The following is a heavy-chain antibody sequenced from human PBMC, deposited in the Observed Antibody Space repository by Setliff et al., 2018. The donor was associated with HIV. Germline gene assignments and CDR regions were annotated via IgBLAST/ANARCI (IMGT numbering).Heavy chain of an antibody. CDR3: AREIRTVYTGGHYFYGIDV. V-gene: IGHV3-13*01. CDR2: IGTGGDT. Sequence: LGGSLRLSCEASGFTFSDYDFHWVRQAAGKGLEWVSAIGTGGDTYYVDSVKGRFTISRENARNSLYLQMNSLRVGDTAVYYCAREIRTVYTGGHYFYGIDVWGQGTAVTVSS. D-gene: IGHD3-16*01. J-gene: IGHJ6*02. CDR1: GFTFSDYD.